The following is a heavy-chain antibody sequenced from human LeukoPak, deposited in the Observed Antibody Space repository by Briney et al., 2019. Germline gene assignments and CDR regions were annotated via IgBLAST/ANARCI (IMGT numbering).Heavy chain of an antibody. CDR1: GFSVSSNY. CDR2: FYASGGT. J-gene: IGHJ4*02. Sequence: GGCLRLSCEASGFSVSSNYMSWVRQAPGKGLEWVSVFYASGGTYYTDSVKGRFTISRDTSTNSLYLQMNSLRAEDTAVYFCAAKGNGYTGIYVFAHWGQGTLVTVSS. D-gene: IGHD5-12*01. CDR3: AAKGNGYTGIYVFAH. V-gene: IGHV3-66*01.